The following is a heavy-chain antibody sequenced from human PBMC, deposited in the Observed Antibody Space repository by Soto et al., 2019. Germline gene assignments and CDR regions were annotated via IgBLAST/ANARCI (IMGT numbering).Heavy chain of an antibody. CDR3: AREVQVHTPAFVY. Sequence: QVQLVQSGAEMKKPGSSVKVSCQSSGGTFNTYAMNWVRQAPGQGPEWMGDISPMFGAANYAPKFQGRVTLTADESTGTSYMQFSSLTSEEPALYFCAREVQVHTPAFVYWGQGTLVTVSS. V-gene: IGHV1-69*19. CDR1: GGTFNTYA. CDR2: ISPMFGAA. J-gene: IGHJ4*02. D-gene: IGHD3-10*01.